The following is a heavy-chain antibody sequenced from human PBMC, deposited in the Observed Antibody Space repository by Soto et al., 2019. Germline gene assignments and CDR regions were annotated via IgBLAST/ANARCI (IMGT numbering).Heavy chain of an antibody. CDR3: ARDGQYYDFWSGYYNGVGYYGMDV. CDR1: RYTFTSYG. D-gene: IGHD3-3*01. V-gene: IGHV1-18*01. Sequence: SEKVSFKASRYTFTSYGISWVRQAPGQGLEWMGWISAYNGNTNYAQKLQGRVTMTTDTSASTAYMELRSLRSDDTAVYYCARDGQYYDFWSGYYNGVGYYGMDVWGQGTTVTVSS. CDR2: ISAYNGNT. J-gene: IGHJ6*02.